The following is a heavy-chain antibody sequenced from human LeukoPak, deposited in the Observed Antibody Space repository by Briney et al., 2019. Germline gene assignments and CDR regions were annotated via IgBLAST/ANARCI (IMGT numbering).Heavy chain of an antibody. J-gene: IGHJ4*02. D-gene: IGHD3-22*01. V-gene: IGHV4-61*08. CDR3: ARFPSYYDSSPFDY. CDR2: IYYSGST. CDR1: GGSISSGGYY. Sequence: SETLSLTCTVSGGSISSGGYYWSWIRQHPGKGLEWIGYIYYSGSTNYNPSLKSRVTISVDTSKNQFSLKLSSVTAADTAVYYCARFPSYYDSSPFDYWGQGTLVTVSS.